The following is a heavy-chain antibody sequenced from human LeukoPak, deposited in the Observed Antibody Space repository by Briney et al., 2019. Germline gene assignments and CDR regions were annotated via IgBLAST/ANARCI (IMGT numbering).Heavy chain of an antibody. CDR3: ARRWGNIVGVTYEY. Sequence: PSETLSLTCTISGSSITSVSHYWGWIRQPPGKGLEWIGDIYYTGSTYYSPSLRSRVTMSVHTSENQFSLRLNSVTAVDTAVYYCARRWGNIVGVTYEYWGQGALVTVSS. V-gene: IGHV4-39*01. CDR1: GSSITSVSHY. CDR2: IYYTGST. J-gene: IGHJ4*02. D-gene: IGHD3-16*01.